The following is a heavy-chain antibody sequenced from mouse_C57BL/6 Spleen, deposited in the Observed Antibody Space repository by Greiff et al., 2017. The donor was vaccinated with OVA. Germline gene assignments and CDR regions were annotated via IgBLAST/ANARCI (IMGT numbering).Heavy chain of an antibody. CDR1: GFTFSSYA. J-gene: IGHJ4*01. D-gene: IGHD4-1*01. Sequence: EVKLQESGGGLVKPGGSLKLSCAASGFTFSSYAMSWVRQTPEKRLEWVATISDGGSYTYYPDNVKGRFTISRDNAKNNLYLQMSHLKSEDTAMYYCARDWEGAMDYWGQGTSVTVSS. CDR2: ISDGGSYT. V-gene: IGHV5-4*01. CDR3: ARDWEGAMDY.